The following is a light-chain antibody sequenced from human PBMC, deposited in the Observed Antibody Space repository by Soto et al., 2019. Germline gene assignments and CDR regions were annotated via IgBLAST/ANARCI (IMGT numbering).Light chain of an antibody. CDR3: QQYYSTPLT. CDR1: QSVLYSSNNRNY. Sequence: DIVMTQSPDSLAVSLGERATINCKSSQSVLYSSNNRNYLAWYQQKPGQSPKLLIYWASTRESGVPDRFSGSGSGTDFTLTISSLQAEDVAVYHCQQYYSTPLTFGQGTKLEIK. J-gene: IGKJ2*01. V-gene: IGKV4-1*01. CDR2: WAS.